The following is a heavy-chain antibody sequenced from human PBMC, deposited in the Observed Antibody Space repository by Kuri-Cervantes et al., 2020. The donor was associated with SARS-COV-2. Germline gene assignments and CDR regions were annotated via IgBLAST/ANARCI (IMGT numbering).Heavy chain of an antibody. CDR1: GFTFRRYA. V-gene: IGHV3-21*01. CDR3: ARARTIAAHPENWFDP. Sequence: GGSLRLSCAASGFTFRRYAMHWVRQAPGKGLEWVSSISSSSSYIYYADSVKGRFTISRDNAKNSLYLQMNSLRAEDTAVYYCARARTIAAHPENWFDPWGQGTLVTVSS. D-gene: IGHD6-6*01. CDR2: ISSSSSYI. J-gene: IGHJ5*02.